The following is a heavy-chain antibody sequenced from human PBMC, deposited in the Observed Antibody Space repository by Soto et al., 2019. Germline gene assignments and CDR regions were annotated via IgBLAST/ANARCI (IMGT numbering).Heavy chain of an antibody. CDR3: ALVVGSGCWYPGYLDY. D-gene: IGHD6-13*01. CDR1: GFTFSNYA. V-gene: IGHV3-23*01. Sequence: EVQLLESGGDLVQPGGSLRLSCAASGFTFSNYAMSWVRQAPGSGLEWVSSISGSGGSTFYTNSVKGRFTISRDNFRNTLYLQSNSLRVEGAAVYYCALVVGSGCWYPGYLDYCGLGTLVTVSS. CDR2: ISGSGGST. J-gene: IGHJ4*02.